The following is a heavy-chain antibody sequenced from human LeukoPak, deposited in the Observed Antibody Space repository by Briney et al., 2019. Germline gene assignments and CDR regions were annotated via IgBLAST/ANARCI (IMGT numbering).Heavy chain of an antibody. D-gene: IGHD2-8*01. CDR3: ARVKTKNAFDI. CDR1: GSTFSSYS. V-gene: IGHV3-21*01. J-gene: IGHJ3*02. Sequence: GGSLRLSCAASGSTFSSYSMNWVRQAPGKGLEWVSSISSSSSYIYYADSVKGRFTISRDNAKNSLYLQMNSLRAEDTAVYYCARVKTKNAFDIWGQGTMVTVSS. CDR2: ISSSSSYI.